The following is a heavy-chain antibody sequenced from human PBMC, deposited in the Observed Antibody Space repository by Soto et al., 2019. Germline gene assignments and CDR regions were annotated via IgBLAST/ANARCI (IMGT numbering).Heavy chain of an antibody. CDR1: GFTFSSYA. CDR2: ISGSGGST. V-gene: IGHV3-23*01. CDR3: AKLKYYDSSGYLDY. J-gene: IGHJ4*02. Sequence: GGSLRLSCAASGFTFSSYAMSWVRQAPGKGLEWVSAISGSGGSTYYADSVKGRFTISRDNSKNTLYLQMNSLRAEDTAVYYCAKLKYYDSSGYLDYWGQGTLVTVSS. D-gene: IGHD3-22*01.